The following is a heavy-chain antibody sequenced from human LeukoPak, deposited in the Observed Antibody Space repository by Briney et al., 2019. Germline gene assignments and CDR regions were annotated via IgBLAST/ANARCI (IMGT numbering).Heavy chain of an antibody. V-gene: IGHV5-51*01. CDR3: ARRLPYYYDSSGYYDY. Sequence: GESLKISCKASGYSFTTHWIGWVRQMPGKGLEWMGIIYPGDSDTRYSPSFQGQVTISADKSISTAYLQWSSLKASDTAMYYCARRLPYYYDSSGYYDYWGQGTLVTVSS. J-gene: IGHJ4*02. D-gene: IGHD3-22*01. CDR2: IYPGDSDT. CDR1: GYSFTTHW.